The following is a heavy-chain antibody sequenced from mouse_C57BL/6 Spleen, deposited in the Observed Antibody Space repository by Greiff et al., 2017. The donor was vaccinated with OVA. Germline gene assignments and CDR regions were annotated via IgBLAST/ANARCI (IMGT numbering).Heavy chain of an antibody. CDR2: IYPGDGDT. V-gene: IGHV1-82*01. J-gene: IGHJ1*03. CDR3: ARKEEYFDV. CDR1: GYAFSSSW. Sequence: QVQLKESGPELVKPGASVKISCKASGYAFSSSWMNWVKQRPGKGLEWIGRIYPGDGDTNYNGKFKGKATLTADKSSSTAYMQLSSLTSEDSAFYVCARKEEYFDVWGTGTTVTVSS.